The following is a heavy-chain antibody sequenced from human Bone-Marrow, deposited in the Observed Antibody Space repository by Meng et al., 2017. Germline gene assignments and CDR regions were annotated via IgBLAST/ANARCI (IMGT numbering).Heavy chain of an antibody. V-gene: IGHV1-46*01. Sequence: ASVKVSCKASGYTFTSYYMHWVRQAPGQGLDWMGIINPSGGSTSYAQKFQGRVTMTRDTSTSTVYMELSSLTSEDTAVYYCARQEGSGWYAGRYHFEDWGQGTLVTVSS. CDR3: ARQEGSGWYAGRYHFED. CDR1: GYTFTSYY. CDR2: INPSGGST. D-gene: IGHD6-19*01. J-gene: IGHJ4*02.